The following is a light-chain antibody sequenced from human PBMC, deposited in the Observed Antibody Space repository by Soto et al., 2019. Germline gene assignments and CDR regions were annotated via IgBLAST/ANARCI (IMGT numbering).Light chain of an antibody. CDR2: GAS. Sequence: IVLTQSPGTLSLSPGERATLSCRASQTISSSSLAWYQQKGGQAPRLLIYGASSRATGIPDRFSGSGSGTDVTLTISRLESDDFAVHYCQQYGSSSTFGQGTRLEIK. V-gene: IGKV3-20*01. CDR1: QTISSSS. CDR3: QQYGSSST. J-gene: IGKJ5*01.